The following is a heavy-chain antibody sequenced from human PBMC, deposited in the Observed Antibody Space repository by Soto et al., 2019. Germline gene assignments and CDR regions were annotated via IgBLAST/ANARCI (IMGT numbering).Heavy chain of an antibody. J-gene: IGHJ4*02. CDR1: GFTFSNYV. CDR2: ISSSGSNT. Sequence: EVQLLDSGGGLVQPGGSLRLSCAASGFTFSNYVMSWVRQAPGKGLDWVSTISSSGSNTYYADSVKGRFSISRDNSKNTVYLEMKNLRAEDTAVYYCAKERLARGIDYWGQGTLVTVSS. D-gene: IGHD3-10*01. V-gene: IGHV3-23*01. CDR3: AKERLARGIDY.